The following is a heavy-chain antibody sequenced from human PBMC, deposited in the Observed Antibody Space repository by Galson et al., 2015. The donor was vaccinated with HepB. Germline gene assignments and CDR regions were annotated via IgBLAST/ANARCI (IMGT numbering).Heavy chain of an antibody. V-gene: IGHV3-7*02. J-gene: IGHJ5*02. D-gene: IGHD2/OR15-2a*01. CDR3: ARGLEDGHYFFRGWQSRNNYFDP. CDR1: GFNFKNYS. Sequence: LRLSCAASGFNFKNYSMNWVRQTPGKGLEWVANINHDGSQKYYVDSVKGRFTISRDNVRNSLDLQMNSLRGEDTAVYFCARGLEDGHYFFRGWQSRNNYFDPWGQGTLVTVSS. CDR2: INHDGSQK.